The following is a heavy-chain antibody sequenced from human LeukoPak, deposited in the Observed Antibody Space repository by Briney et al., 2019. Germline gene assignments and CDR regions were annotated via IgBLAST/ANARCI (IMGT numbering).Heavy chain of an antibody. Sequence: GGSLRLSCVGTGFTFSTYAMPWVRQASGKALEGVSLIRATGGSTYYAEAVKSRFTISRDNSMNTLYLQMNSLRAEDTAVYYCARVYSGYDSFDFWGQGTLVTVSS. J-gene: IGHJ4*02. D-gene: IGHD5-12*01. CDR2: IRATGGST. V-gene: IGHV3-23*01. CDR3: ARVYSGYDSFDF. CDR1: GFTFSTYA.